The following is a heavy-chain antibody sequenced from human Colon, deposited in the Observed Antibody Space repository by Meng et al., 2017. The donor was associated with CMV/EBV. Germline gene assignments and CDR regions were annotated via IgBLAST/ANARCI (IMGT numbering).Heavy chain of an antibody. CDR1: GGSISSYY. Sequence: SDPLSLTCTVSGGSISSYYWSWIRQPPGKGLEWIGYIYYSGSTNYNPSLKSRVTISVDTSKNQFSLKLSSVTAADTAVYYCARDQRMVRGLDYWGQGTLVTVSS. CDR2: IYYSGST. CDR3: ARDQRMVRGLDY. V-gene: IGHV4-59*01. J-gene: IGHJ4*02. D-gene: IGHD3-10*01.